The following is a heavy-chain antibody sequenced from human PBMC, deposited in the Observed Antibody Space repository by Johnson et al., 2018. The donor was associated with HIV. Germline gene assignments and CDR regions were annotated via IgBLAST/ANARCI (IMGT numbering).Heavy chain of an antibody. D-gene: IGHD2-2*01. CDR3: ARNGLIPAAKGVAFDI. CDR1: GFTFSDYY. CDR2: ISESGTTI. V-gene: IGHV3-11*01. J-gene: IGHJ3*02. Sequence: HVQLVESGGGVVQPGGSLRLSCAASGFTFSDYYMSWIRQAPGKGLEWVSYISESGTTIYYADSVKGRFTISRDNAKNSLYLQMNSLRAEDTAVYYCARNGLIPAAKGVAFDIWGHGTTVTVSS.